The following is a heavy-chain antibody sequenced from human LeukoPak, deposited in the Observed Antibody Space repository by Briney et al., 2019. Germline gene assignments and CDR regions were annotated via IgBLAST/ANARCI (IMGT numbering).Heavy chain of an antibody. V-gene: IGHV4-34*01. J-gene: IGHJ6*03. CDR2: INHSGST. CDR1: GGSFSGYY. CDR3: ARGYSGYDRRGKNYYYYYMDV. D-gene: IGHD5-12*01. Sequence: SETLSLTCAVYGGSFSGYYWSWIRQSPWKGLEWIGEINHSGSTNYNPSLKSRVTISVDTSKNQFSLKLSSVTAADTAVYYCARGYSGYDRRGKNYYYYYMDVWGRGTTVTVAS.